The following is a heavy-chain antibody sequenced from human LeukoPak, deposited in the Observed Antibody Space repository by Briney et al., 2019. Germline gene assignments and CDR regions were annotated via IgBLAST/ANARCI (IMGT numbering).Heavy chain of an antibody. V-gene: IGHV3-21*01. CDR3: ARDQAPRGDDPNY. Sequence: GGSLRLSSAASGFSFNDYVMQWVRQARGKGLEWVSSISSSSSYIYYADSVKGRFTISRDNAKNSLYLQMNSLRAEDTAVYYCARDQAPRGDDPNYWGQGTLVTVSS. CDR1: GFSFNDYV. J-gene: IGHJ4*02. CDR2: ISSSSSYI. D-gene: IGHD5-12*01.